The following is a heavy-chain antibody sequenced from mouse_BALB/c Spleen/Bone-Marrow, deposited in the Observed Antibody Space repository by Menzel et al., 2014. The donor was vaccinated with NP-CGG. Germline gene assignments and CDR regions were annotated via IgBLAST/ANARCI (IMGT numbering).Heavy chain of an antibody. CDR1: GFTFSNYG. CDR3: ARGYDYSSWFAY. D-gene: IGHD2-13*01. V-gene: IGHV5-6-3*01. J-gene: IGHJ3*01. Sequence: EVQRVESGGGLVQPGGSLKLSCAASGFTFSNYGMSWVRQTADKRLEMIATINVKGDTTYRPDSVKGRFTISRDNVKNTLYLQTSSLKSEDTAMYYCARGYDYSSWFAYWGQGTLVTVSA. CDR2: INVKGDTT.